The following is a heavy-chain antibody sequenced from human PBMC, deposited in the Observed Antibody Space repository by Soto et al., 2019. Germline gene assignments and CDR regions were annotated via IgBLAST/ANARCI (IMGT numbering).Heavy chain of an antibody. CDR1: GCTFSSYA. CDR2: ISGSGDNT. D-gene: IGHD5-12*01. CDR3: AKGLYGGYDGVPHY. Sequence: EVQLLESGGGLVQPGGSLRLSCAASGCTFSSYAMTWVRQAPGKGLEWVSAISGSGDNTYYADSVKGRFTISRDSSKNTLSLQMDSLRVEDTAVYYCAKGLYGGYDGVPHYWGQGTLVTVSS. V-gene: IGHV3-23*01. J-gene: IGHJ4*02.